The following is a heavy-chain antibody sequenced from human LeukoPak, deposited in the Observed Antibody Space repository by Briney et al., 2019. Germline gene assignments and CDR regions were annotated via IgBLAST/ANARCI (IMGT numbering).Heavy chain of an antibody. CDR3: AELGITMIGGV. V-gene: IGHV3-66*01. J-gene: IGHJ6*04. D-gene: IGHD3-10*02. CDR1: GFIVSSNY. Sequence: GGSLRLSCAASGFIVSSNYMSWVRQAPGKGLEWVSVIYSGGSTNYADSVKGRFTISRDNAKNSLCLQMNSLRAEDTAVYYCAELGITMIGGVWGKGTTVTISS. CDR2: IYSGGST.